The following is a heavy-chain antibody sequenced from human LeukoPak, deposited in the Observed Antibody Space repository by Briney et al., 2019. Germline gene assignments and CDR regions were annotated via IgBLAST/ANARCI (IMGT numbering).Heavy chain of an antibody. Sequence: GGSLRLSCAASGSTFSSCAMSWVRQAPGKGLEWVSTIIDSGNSIYYADSAEGRFTISRDNSKNTLYLQMNSLRAGDTAVYYCAKDPIFSGSYGVFDYWGLGTLVTVSS. V-gene: IGHV3-23*01. CDR1: GSTFSSCA. CDR3: AKDPIFSGSYGVFDY. D-gene: IGHD1-26*01. J-gene: IGHJ4*02. CDR2: IIDSGNSI.